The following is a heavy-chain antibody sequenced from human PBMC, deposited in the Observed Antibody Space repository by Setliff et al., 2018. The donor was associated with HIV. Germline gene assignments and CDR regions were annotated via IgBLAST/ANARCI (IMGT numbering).Heavy chain of an antibody. CDR3: ASAGAWQRNALDI. J-gene: IGHJ3*02. V-gene: IGHV1-46*01. CDR2: INPTGGST. Sequence: GASVKVSCKPSGYSFTNHYMHWVRQAPGQGLEWMGVINPTGGSTRNTQKFQGRVAMTRDTSTSTVYMELSSLRSEDTAVYYCASAGAWQRNALDIWGQGTMVTGS. CDR1: GYSFTNHY. D-gene: IGHD5-12*01.